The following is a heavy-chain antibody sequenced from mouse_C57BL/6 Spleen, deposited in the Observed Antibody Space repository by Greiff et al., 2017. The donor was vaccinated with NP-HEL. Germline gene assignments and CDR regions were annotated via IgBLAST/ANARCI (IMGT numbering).Heavy chain of an antibody. D-gene: IGHD2-5*01. V-gene: IGHV2-2*01. Sequence: QVQLKQSGPGLVQPSQSLSITCTVSGFSLTSYGVHWVRQSPGKGLEWLGVIWSGGSTDYNAAFISRLSISKDNSKSQVFFKMNSLQADDTAIYYCARNWNSNYWFAYWGQGTLVTVSA. CDR3: ARNWNSNYWFAY. CDR1: GFSLTSYG. CDR2: IWSGGST. J-gene: IGHJ3*01.